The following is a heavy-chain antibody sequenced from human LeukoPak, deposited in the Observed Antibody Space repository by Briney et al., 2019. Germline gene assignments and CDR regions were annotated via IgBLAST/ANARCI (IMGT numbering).Heavy chain of an antibody. J-gene: IGHJ5*02. CDR2: INHSGST. CDR3: AREYSSSGIDP. CDR1: GGSFSGYY. D-gene: IGHD6-6*01. V-gene: IGHV4-34*01. Sequence: SETLSLTCAVYGGSFSGYYWSWIRQPPGKGLEWIGEINHSGSTNYKPSLKSRVTISVDTSKNQFSLKLSSVTAADTAVYYCAREYSSSGIDPWGQGTLVTVSS.